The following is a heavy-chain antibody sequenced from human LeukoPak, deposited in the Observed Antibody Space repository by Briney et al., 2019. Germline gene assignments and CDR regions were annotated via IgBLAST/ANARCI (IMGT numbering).Heavy chain of an antibody. V-gene: IGHV4-34*01. CDR2: INHSGST. J-gene: IGHJ4*02. CDR3: ASVRIAAAGLIFDY. Sequence: TSETLSLTCAIYGGSFSGYYWNWIRQPPGKGLEWIGEINHSGSTNYNPSLKSRVAISVDTSKNQFSLKLSSVTAADTAVYYCASVRIAAAGLIFDYWGQGTLVTVSS. CDR1: GGSFSGYY. D-gene: IGHD6-13*01.